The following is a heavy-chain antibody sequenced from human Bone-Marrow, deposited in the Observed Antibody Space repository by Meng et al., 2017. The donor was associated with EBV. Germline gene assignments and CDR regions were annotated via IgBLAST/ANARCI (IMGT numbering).Heavy chain of an antibody. CDR3: ARRGDYGDTRVSDY. CDR2: INHSGST. Sequence: QVHLQQWGAGLLKPSGTLSLTCAVDGGPFSGYYWSWIRQPPGKGLEWIGEINHSGSTNYNPSLKSRVTISVDTSKNQFSLKLSSVTAADTAVYYCARRGDYGDTRVSDYWGQGTLVTVSS. J-gene: IGHJ4*02. D-gene: IGHD4-17*01. V-gene: IGHV4-34*01. CDR1: GGPFSGYY.